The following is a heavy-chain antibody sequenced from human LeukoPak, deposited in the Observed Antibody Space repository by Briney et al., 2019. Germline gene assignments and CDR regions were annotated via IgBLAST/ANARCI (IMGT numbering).Heavy chain of an antibody. CDR1: GGTFSSYA. D-gene: IGHD2-15*01. Sequence: GASVKVSCNASGGTFSSYAISWVRQAPGQGLEWMGRIIPILGIANYAQKFQGRVTITADKSTSTAYMELSSLRSEDTAVYYCATLWVVAATLGWYYGMDVWGQGTTVTVSS. CDR2: IIPILGIA. CDR3: ATLWVVAATLGWYYGMDV. J-gene: IGHJ6*02. V-gene: IGHV1-69*04.